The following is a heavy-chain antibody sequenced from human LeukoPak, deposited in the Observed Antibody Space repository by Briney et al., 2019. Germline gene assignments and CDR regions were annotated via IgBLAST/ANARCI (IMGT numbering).Heavy chain of an antibody. CDR1: GFTFSSYS. V-gene: IGHV3-48*01. CDR2: ISSSSSTI. J-gene: IGHJ4*02. D-gene: IGHD3-3*01. Sequence: PGGSLRLSCAASGFTFSSYSMNWVRQAPGKGLEWVSYISSSSSTIYYADSVKGRFTISRDNAKKSPYLQMNSLRAEDTAVYYCARSPSGVVIIEFDYWGQGTLVTVSS. CDR3: ARSPSGVVIIEFDY.